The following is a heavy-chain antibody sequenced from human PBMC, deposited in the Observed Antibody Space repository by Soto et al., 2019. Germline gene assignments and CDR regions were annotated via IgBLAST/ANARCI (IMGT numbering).Heavy chain of an antibody. CDR1: GYTFTSYD. J-gene: IGHJ4*02. CDR2: MNPNSGNT. Sequence: QVQLVQSGAEVKKPGASVKVSCKASGYTFTSYDINWVRQATGQGLEWMGWMNPNSGNTGYAQKFQGRFTMTRNTSISTAYMELSSLRSEDTAVYYCARVMLVAAAGNELFDYWGQGTLVTVSS. CDR3: ARVMLVAAAGNELFDY. V-gene: IGHV1-8*01. D-gene: IGHD6-13*01.